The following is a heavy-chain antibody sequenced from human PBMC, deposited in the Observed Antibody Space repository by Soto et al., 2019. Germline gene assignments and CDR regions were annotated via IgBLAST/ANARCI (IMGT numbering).Heavy chain of an antibody. CDR3: ARARTYYDYVWGSYGADAFDI. J-gene: IGHJ3*02. Sequence: PSETLSLTCTVSGGSISRGDYYWSWIRQPPGKGLEWIGYIYYSGSTYYNPSLKSRVTISVDTSKNQFSLKLSSVTAADTAVYYCARARTYYDYVWGSYGADAFDIWGQGTMITVSS. D-gene: IGHD3-16*01. V-gene: IGHV4-30-4*01. CDR2: IYYSGST. CDR1: GGSISRGDYY.